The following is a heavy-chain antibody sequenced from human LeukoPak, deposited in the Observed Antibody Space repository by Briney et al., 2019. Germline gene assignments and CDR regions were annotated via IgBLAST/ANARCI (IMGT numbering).Heavy chain of an antibody. D-gene: IGHD4-23*01. V-gene: IGHV4-59*01. Sequence: SETLSLTCTVSGYSIRIGYYWGWIRQPPGKGLEWIGYIYYSGSTNYNPSLKSRVTISVDTSKNQFSLKLSSVTAADTAVYYCARGRSGGKLIMFDPWGQGTLVTVSS. CDR3: ARGRSGGKLIMFDP. J-gene: IGHJ5*02. CDR1: GYSIRIGYY. CDR2: IYYSGST.